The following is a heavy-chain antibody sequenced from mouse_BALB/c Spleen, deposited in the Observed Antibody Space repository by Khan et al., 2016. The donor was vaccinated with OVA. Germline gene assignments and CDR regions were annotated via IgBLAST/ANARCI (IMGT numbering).Heavy chain of an antibody. CDR2: IDPFNGGV. Sequence: IQLVQSGPELMKPGASVKISCKASGYSFSTYYIHWVTLSPGKTLEWIGYIDPFNGGVTYNQKFKGKAKLTIDKSSSTAYMHLTSLTSEASAFYYCARPGTTSWFAYWGQGTLVTVSA. J-gene: IGHJ3*01. CDR3: ARPGTTSWFAY. V-gene: IGHV1S135*01. D-gene: IGHD2-13*01. CDR1: GYSFSTYY.